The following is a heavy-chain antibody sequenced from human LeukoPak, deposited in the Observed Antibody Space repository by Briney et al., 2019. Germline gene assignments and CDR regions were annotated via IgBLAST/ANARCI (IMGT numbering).Heavy chain of an antibody. CDR2: ISGDGGST. CDR1: GFTFDDYA. CDR3: AKAKGYYGSGRYLGFDY. V-gene: IGHV3-43*02. J-gene: IGHJ4*02. Sequence: GGSLRLSCAASGFTFDDYAMHWVRQAPGKGLEWVSLISGDGGSTYYADSVKGRFTISRDNSKNSLYLQMNSLRTEDTALYYCAKAKGYYGSGRYLGFDYWGQGTLVTVSS. D-gene: IGHD3-10*01.